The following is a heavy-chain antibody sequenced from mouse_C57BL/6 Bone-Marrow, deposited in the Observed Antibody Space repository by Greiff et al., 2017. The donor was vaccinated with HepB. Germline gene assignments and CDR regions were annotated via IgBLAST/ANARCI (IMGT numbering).Heavy chain of an antibody. V-gene: IGHV14-4*01. CDR2: IDPENGDT. Sequence: VQLQQSGAELVRPGASVKLSCTASGFNIKDDYMHWVKQRPEQGLESIGWIDPENGDTEYASKFQGKATITADTSSNTAYLQLSSLTSEDTAVYYCTTGGFFDYWGQGTTLTVSS. CDR3: TTGGFFDY. J-gene: IGHJ2*01. CDR1: GFNIKDDY.